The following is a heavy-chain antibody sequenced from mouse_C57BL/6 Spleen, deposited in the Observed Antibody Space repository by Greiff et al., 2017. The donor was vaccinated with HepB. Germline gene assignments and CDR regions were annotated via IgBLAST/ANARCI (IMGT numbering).Heavy chain of an antibody. J-gene: IGHJ1*03. CDR3: ARDYGSYWYFDV. V-gene: IGHV1-82*01. D-gene: IGHD1-1*01. CDR1: GYAFSSSW. Sequence: QVQLQQSGPELVKPGASVKISCKASGYAFSSSWMNWVKQRPGKGLEWIGRIYPGDGDTNYNGKFKGKATLTADKSSSTAYMQRSSLTSEDSAVYFCARDYGSYWYFDVWGTGTTVTVSS. CDR2: IYPGDGDT.